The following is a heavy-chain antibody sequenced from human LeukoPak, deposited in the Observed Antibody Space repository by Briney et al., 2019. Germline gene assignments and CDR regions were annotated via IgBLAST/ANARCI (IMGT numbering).Heavy chain of an antibody. J-gene: IGHJ3*02. Sequence: TGGSLRLSCAASGFTFDDYAMHWVRQAPGKGLEWVSLISWDGGSTYYADSVKGRFTISRDNSKNSLYLQMNSLRAEDTALYYCAKDVSSGWPGGAFDIWGQGTMVTVSS. CDR2: ISWDGGST. CDR1: GFTFDDYA. D-gene: IGHD6-19*01. V-gene: IGHV3-43D*03. CDR3: AKDVSSGWPGGAFDI.